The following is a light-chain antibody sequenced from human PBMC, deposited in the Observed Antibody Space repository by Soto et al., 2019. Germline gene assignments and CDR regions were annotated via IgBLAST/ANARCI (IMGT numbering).Light chain of an antibody. V-gene: IGLV2-11*01. J-gene: IGLJ1*01. CDR1: SSDVGGYNY. CDR2: DVS. CDR3: CSYAGSYTWV. Sequence: QSALTQPRSVSGSPGQSVTISCTGTSSDVGGYNYVSWYQQHPGKAHKLMIYDVSKRPSGVPDRFSGSKSGNTSSMTISGLQAEDEAYYYCCSYAGSYTWVCGTGTTVTVL.